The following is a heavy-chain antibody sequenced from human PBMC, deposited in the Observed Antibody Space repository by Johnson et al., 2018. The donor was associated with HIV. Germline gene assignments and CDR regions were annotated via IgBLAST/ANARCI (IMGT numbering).Heavy chain of an antibody. CDR1: GFTFADYG. D-gene: IGHD1-1*01. V-gene: IGHV3-30*02. Sequence: QVQLVESGGGVVQPGGSLRLSCAASGFTFADYGMHWVRQPPGKGLEWVAFIAHDESITHYADSVKGLFTMSRDNSKNTLYLQMNSLRAEDTAVYYCARFPPGERDDAFDIWGQGTMVTVSS. CDR3: ARFPPGERDDAFDI. CDR2: IAHDESIT. J-gene: IGHJ3*02.